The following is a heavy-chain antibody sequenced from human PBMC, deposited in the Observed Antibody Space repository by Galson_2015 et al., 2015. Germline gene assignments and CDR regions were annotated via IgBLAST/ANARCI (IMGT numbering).Heavy chain of an antibody. V-gene: IGHV4-59*01. Sequence: TLSLTCTVSGASISSYYWSWVRQPPGKGLEWIGYIYHSGTTNYNPSLKSRVTISVDTSKNQFSLKLSSVTAAGTAVYYCARRRDYFDYWGQGTLVTVSS. CDR1: GASISSYY. J-gene: IGHJ4*02. CDR2: IYHSGTT. CDR3: ARRRDYFDY.